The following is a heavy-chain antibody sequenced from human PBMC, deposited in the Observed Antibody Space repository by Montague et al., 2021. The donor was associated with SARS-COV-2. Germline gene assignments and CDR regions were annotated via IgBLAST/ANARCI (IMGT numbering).Heavy chain of an antibody. CDR3: ARVTEPGLTFFGVVTLNWYFDL. Sequence: TLSLTCTVSGGSISSDYYYWSWIPPHTGQGLEWIGYIYYSGNSYYNPYLKSSVTIYTATSKYPFSLKLSSVTAAATAVYSCARVTEPGLTFFGVVTLNWYFDLWGRGTLVTVSS. CDR2: IYYSGNS. V-gene: IGHV4-31*03. D-gene: IGHD3-3*01. CDR1: GGSISSDYYY. J-gene: IGHJ2*01.